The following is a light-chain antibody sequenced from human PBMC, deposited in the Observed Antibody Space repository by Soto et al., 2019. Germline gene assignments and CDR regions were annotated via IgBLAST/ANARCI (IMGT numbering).Light chain of an antibody. V-gene: IGKV1-8*01. CDR2: AAS. CDR3: QQYYSYPPLT. Sequence: AIRMTQSPSSLSASTGDRVTITCRASQGISSYLAWYQQKPGKAPKLLICAASTLQSGVPSRFSCSGSGTDFTLTISCRQSEDYATYGCQQYYSYPPLTFGGGNKVQIK. J-gene: IGKJ4*01. CDR1: QGISSY.